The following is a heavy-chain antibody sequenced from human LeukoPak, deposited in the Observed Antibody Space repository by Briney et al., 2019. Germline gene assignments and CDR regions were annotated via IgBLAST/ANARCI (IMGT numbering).Heavy chain of an antibody. V-gene: IGHV3-7*01. CDR2: IKQDGSEK. Sequence: PGGSLRLSCAASGFTFSSYGMHWVRQAPGKGLEWVANIKQDGSEKYYVDSVKGRFTISRDNAKNSLYLQMNSLRAEDTAVYYCARGRLGGFSRSVFDYWGQGTLVTVSS. CDR3: ARGRLGGFSRSVFDY. J-gene: IGHJ4*02. CDR1: GFTFSSYG. D-gene: IGHD3-16*01.